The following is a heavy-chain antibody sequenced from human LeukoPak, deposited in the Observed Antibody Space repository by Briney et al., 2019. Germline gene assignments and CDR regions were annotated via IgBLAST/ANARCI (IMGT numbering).Heavy chain of an antibody. CDR1: GHTFTGYY. V-gene: IGHV1-2*02. Sequence: GASVKVSCKASGHTFTGYYMHWVRQAPGQGLEWMGWISPNSGGTNYAQKFQGRVTMTRDTSISTAYMELSRLRSDDTAVYYCAREGSMVRGVISYYYYYMDVWGKGTTVTVSS. D-gene: IGHD3-10*01. CDR2: ISPNSGGT. J-gene: IGHJ6*03. CDR3: AREGSMVRGVISYYYYYMDV.